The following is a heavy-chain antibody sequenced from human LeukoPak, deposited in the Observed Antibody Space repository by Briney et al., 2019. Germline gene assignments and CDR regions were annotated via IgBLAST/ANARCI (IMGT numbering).Heavy chain of an antibody. CDR2: IMPLFGTA. CDR3: ARDVHGDYGSGWFDP. D-gene: IGHD4-17*01. V-gene: IGHV1-69*05. Sequence: SVKVSCKTSGDTFNNSAISWVQQAPGQGLEWLGGIMPLFGTAGYARKFQGRVTITKDESTRTVYLELTSLTSDDTAVYYCARDVHGDYGSGWFDPWGQGTLVSVSS. CDR1: GDTFNNSA. J-gene: IGHJ5*02.